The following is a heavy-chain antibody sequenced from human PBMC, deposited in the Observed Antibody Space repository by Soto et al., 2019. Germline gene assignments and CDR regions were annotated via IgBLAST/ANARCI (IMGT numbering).Heavy chain of an antibody. CDR1: GFTFSTYN. CDR2: IWYDGSVK. D-gene: IGHD3-10*01. Sequence: QVQVVESGGGVVQPGRSLRLSCAASGFTFSTYNMHWARQAPGKGLEWVALIWYDGSVKYYEDSVKGRFIISRDNSKNILYLQMNSLRAEDTAVYKCARELWPQMSYYGMDVWGQGTTVIVSS. J-gene: IGHJ6*02. V-gene: IGHV3-33*01. CDR3: ARELWPQMSYYGMDV.